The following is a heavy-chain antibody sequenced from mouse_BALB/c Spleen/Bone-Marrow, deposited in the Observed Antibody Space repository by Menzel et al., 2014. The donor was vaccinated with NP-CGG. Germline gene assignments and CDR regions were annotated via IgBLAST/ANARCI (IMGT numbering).Heavy chain of an antibody. D-gene: IGHD2-1*01. CDR3: ASPIYYGNYEGFAY. J-gene: IGHJ3*01. Sequence: VKLQESGPELVRPGVSVKISCKGSGYTFTDYAMHWVKQSHAKSLEWIGVISTYSGNTNYNQKFKGKATMTVDKSSSTAYMELARLTSEDSAIYHCASPIYYGNYEGFAYWGQGTLVTVSA. CDR2: ISTYSGNT. V-gene: IGHV1-67*01. CDR1: GYTFTDYA.